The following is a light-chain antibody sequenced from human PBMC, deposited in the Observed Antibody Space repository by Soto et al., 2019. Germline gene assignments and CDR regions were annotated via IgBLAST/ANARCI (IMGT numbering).Light chain of an antibody. CDR3: QTWGTGPAV. V-gene: IGLV4-69*01. J-gene: IGLJ7*01. Sequence: QSVLTQSPSASASLGASVKLTCTLSSGHSSYAIAWHQQQTEKGPRYLMKLNSDGSHSKGDGIPDRFSGSSSGAERYLTISSLQSEDEAAYYCQTWGTGPAVFGGGTQLTVL. CDR2: LNSDGSH. CDR1: SGHSSYA.